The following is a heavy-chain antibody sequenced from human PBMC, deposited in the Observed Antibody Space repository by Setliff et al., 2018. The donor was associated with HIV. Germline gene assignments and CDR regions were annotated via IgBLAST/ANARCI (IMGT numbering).Heavy chain of an antibody. V-gene: IGHV4-38-2*02. Sequence: LTCAVSGYSISSGSYWAWIRQPPGKGLEWIGSIYHSGTTYYNPSLKSRVTISVDTSKNQFSLRLSSVAAGDTAVYYCARDVSWRDRTYIDYWGQGALVTVSS. CDR1: GYSISSGSY. CDR3: ARDVSWRDRTYIDY. CDR2: IYHSGTT. D-gene: IGHD3-3*01. J-gene: IGHJ4*02.